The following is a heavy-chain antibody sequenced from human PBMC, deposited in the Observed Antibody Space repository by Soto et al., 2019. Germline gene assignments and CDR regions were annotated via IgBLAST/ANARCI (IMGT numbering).Heavy chain of an antibody. Sequence: PSETLSLTCTVSGGSVSSGSYYWSWIRQPPGKGLEWIGYIYYSGSTNYNPSLKSRVTISVDTSKNQFSLKLSSVTAADTAVYYCARGVYYGSGPPDYWGQGTLVTVSS. CDR2: IYYSGST. CDR3: ARGVYYGSGPPDY. D-gene: IGHD3-10*01. J-gene: IGHJ4*02. V-gene: IGHV4-61*01. CDR1: GGSVSSGSYY.